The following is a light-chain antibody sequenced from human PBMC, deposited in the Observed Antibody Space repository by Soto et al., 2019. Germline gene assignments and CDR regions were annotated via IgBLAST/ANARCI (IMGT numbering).Light chain of an antibody. J-gene: IGKJ1*01. Sequence: DIQMTQSPPTLPAFVGDTVTITCRASQSVSSWLAWYQQKPGTAPNLLIYDASSLASGVPSRFRGSGSRTKFTLTIRSLQPDDFATYYCQQYISFPKTFGQGTKVEMK. CDR2: DAS. CDR1: QSVSSW. CDR3: QQYISFPKT. V-gene: IGKV1-5*01.